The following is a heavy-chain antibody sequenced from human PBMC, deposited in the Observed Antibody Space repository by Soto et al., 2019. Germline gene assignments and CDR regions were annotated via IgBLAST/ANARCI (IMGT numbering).Heavy chain of an antibody. J-gene: IGHJ6*02. CDR3: ARHLPSSGWQYYYYGMDV. D-gene: IGHD6-19*01. CDR2: IYYSGST. Sequence: QLQLQESGPGLVKPSETLSLTCTVSGGSISSSSYYWGWIRQPPGKGLEWIGSIYYSGSTYYNPSLKSRVTISVDTSKNQFSLKLSSVTAADTAVYYCARHLPSSGWQYYYYGMDVWGQGTTVTVSS. CDR1: GGSISSSSYY. V-gene: IGHV4-39*01.